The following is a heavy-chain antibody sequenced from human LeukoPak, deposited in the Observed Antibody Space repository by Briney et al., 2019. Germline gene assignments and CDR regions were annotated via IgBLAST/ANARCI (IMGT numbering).Heavy chain of an antibody. CDR1: GGSFSGYY. D-gene: IGHD2-8*01. V-gene: IGHV4-34*01. CDR2: INHSGST. J-gene: IGHJ4*02. Sequence: SETLSLTCAVYGGSFSGYYWSCIRQPPGKGLEWIGEINHSGSTNYNPSLKSRVTISVDTSKNQFSLKLSSVTAADTAVYYCARGLTVYAIWGQGTLVTVSS. CDR3: ARGLTVYAI.